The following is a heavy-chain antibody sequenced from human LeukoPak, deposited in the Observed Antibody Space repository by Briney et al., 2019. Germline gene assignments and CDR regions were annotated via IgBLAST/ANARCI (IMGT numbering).Heavy chain of an antibody. Sequence: GGSLRLSCAASGFTFSSYEMNWVRQAPGKGLEWVSYISSSGSTIYYADSVKGRFTISRDNAKNSLYLQMNSLRAEDTAVYYCARTKSGGGYPRNYYYGMDVWGKGTTVTVSS. D-gene: IGHD5-12*01. CDR1: GFTFSSYE. CDR3: ARTKSGGGYPRNYYYGMDV. CDR2: ISSSGSTI. J-gene: IGHJ6*04. V-gene: IGHV3-48*03.